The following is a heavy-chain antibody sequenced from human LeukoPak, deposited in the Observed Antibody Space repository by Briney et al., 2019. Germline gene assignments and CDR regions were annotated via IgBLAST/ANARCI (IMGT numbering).Heavy chain of an antibody. CDR3: AKGGSCHY. CDR1: GFTFSSYA. D-gene: IGHD2-15*01. J-gene: IGHJ4*02. CDR2: ISYDGSNK. V-gene: IGHV3-30-3*01. Sequence: TGGSLRLSCAASGFTFSSYAMHWVRQAPGKGLEWVAVISYDGSNKYYADSVKGRFTISRDNSKNTLYLQMNSLRAEDTAVYYCAKGGSCHYWGQGTLVTVSS.